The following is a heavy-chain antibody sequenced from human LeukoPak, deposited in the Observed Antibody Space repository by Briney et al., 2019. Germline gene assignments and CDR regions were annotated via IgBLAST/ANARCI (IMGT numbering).Heavy chain of an antibody. CDR3: AIGGGRGSGDCVDS. J-gene: IGHJ4*02. Sequence: GGSLRLSCAASGFSFSTAWLTWVRQAPGKGLEWVANINQAETEKYYVDSVKGRFTISRDNAKNSVYLQMNSLRAEDTAVYFCAIGGGRGSGDCVDSWGQGTLVTVSS. CDR1: GFSFSTAW. D-gene: IGHD2-21*02. CDR2: INQAETEK. V-gene: IGHV3-7*01.